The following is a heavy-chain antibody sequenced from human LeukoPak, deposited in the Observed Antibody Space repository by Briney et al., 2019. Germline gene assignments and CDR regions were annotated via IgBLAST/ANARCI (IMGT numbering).Heavy chain of an antibody. Sequence: GGSLRLSCAASGFTFSDYYMSWVRHAPGEGLEWVSYISSSGSTIYYAESVKGRFTISRDNAKNSLYLQMNSLRAEDTAVYYCARGYRWLQLSIRCPFDYWGQGTLVTVSS. CDR1: GFTFSDYY. CDR3: ARGYRWLQLSIRCPFDY. CDR2: ISSSGSTI. D-gene: IGHD5-24*01. V-gene: IGHV3-11*01. J-gene: IGHJ4*02.